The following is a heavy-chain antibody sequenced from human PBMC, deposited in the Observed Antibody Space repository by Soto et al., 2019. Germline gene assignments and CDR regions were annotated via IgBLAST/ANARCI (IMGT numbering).Heavy chain of an antibody. CDR1: GYTFTGYY. V-gene: IGHV1-2*02. CDR2: INPNSGGT. Sequence: ASVKVSCKASGYTFTGYYMHWVRQAPGQGLEWMGWINPNSGGTNYAQKFQGRVTMTRDTSISTAYMELSRLRSDDTAVYYCARDPQLWLEDYYYYGMDVWGQGTTVTVSS. D-gene: IGHD5-18*01. CDR3: ARDPQLWLEDYYYYGMDV. J-gene: IGHJ6*02.